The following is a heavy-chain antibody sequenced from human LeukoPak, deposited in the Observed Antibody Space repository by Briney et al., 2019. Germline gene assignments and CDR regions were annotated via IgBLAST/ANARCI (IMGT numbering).Heavy chain of an antibody. CDR1: GFSSSSYA. CDR2: ISGGGGST. J-gene: IGHJ5*02. Sequence: GGSLRLSCAASGFSSSSYALSWVRQAPGKGLEWVSVISGGGGSTYYADSVKGRFTISRDNSKNTLYLQMNSLRAEDTAVYYCAKDDRYYYDSSGYYQTWGQGTLVTVSS. CDR3: AKDDRYYYDSSGYYQT. V-gene: IGHV3-23*01. D-gene: IGHD3-22*01.